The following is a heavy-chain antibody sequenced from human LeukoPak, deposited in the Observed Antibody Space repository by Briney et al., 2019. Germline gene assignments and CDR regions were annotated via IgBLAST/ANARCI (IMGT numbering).Heavy chain of an antibody. CDR1: GFTFSGSA. D-gene: IGHD1-26*01. V-gene: IGHV3-73*01. J-gene: IGHJ4*02. CDR3: TTMGATTDY. Sequence: GGSLRLSCAASGFTFSGSAIYWVRQASGKGLEWVGRIRDKADNYGTLYAASVKGRFTISRDDSKNTAYLQMNSLKTEDTAVYYCTTMGATTDYWGQGTLVTVSS. CDR2: IRDKADNYGT.